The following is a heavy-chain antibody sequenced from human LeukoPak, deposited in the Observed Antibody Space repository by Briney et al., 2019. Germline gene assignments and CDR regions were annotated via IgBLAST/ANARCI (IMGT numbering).Heavy chain of an antibody. V-gene: IGHV4-39*01. CDR2: IYYSGST. CDR3: ARHIRGNRDGYNYRLDY. D-gene: IGHD5-24*01. Sequence: SETLSLTCTVSGGSISSSSYYWGWIRQPPGKGLEWIGSIYYSGSTYYNPSLKSRVTISVDTSKNQFSLKLSSVTAADTAVYYCARHIRGNRDGYNYRLDYWGQGTLVTVSS. CDR1: GGSISSSSYY. J-gene: IGHJ4*02.